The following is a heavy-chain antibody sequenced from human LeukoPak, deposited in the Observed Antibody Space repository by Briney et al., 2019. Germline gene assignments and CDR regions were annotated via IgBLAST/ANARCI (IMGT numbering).Heavy chain of an antibody. CDR2: ISTSGST. CDR3: ATVTDPRYNYFDP. J-gene: IGHJ5*02. Sequence: SETLSLTCTVSGGPISNYYWSWLRQPAGKGLVWIGRISTSGSTKYNPSLRSRVTMSVDTSKNQFSLRLTSLTAADTAVYYCATVTDPRYNYFDPWGQGTLVTVSS. V-gene: IGHV4-4*07. CDR1: GGPISNYY. D-gene: IGHD2-21*02.